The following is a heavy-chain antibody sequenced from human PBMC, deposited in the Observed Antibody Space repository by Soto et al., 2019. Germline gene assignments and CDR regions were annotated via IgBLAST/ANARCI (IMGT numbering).Heavy chain of an antibody. CDR1: GGFVSRCHYY. CDR2: MSHSGGT. V-gene: IGHV4-34*01. Sequence: QEQLQQWGAGLLKSAETLSLTCSVYGGFVSRCHYYWSWIRQTPRKGLQWIGEMSHSGGTHFNPSLKSRVTISVDTSKNQFSLKMSSVTAADTALYYCARVERGTATTVVDAFDIWGPGTMVTVSS. J-gene: IGHJ3*02. D-gene: IGHD1-1*01. CDR3: ARVERGTATTVVDAFDI.